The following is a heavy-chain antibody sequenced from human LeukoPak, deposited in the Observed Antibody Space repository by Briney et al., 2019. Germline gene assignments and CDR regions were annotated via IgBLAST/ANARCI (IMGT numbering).Heavy chain of an antibody. CDR1: GFTFSSYS. J-gene: IGHJ3*02. D-gene: IGHD4-23*01. V-gene: IGHV3-21*01. CDR2: ISSSSSYI. CDR3: ARGWRKVVTGAFDI. Sequence: EGSLRLSCAASGFTFSSYSMNWVRQAPGKGLEWASSISSSSSYIYYADSVKGRFTISRDNAKNSLYLQMNSLRAEDTAVYYCARGWRKVVTGAFDIWGQGTMVTVSS.